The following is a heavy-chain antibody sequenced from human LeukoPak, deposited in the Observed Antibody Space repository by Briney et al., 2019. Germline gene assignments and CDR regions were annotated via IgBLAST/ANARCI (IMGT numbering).Heavy chain of an antibody. CDR2: IYYSGST. Sequence: PSETLPLTCAVSGGSISSYYWSWIRQPPGKGLEWIGYIYYSGSTNYNPSLKSRVTISVDTSKNQFSLKLSSVTAADTAVYYCARKANGDYLQSAFDIWGQGTMVTVSS. CDR3: ARKANGDYLQSAFDI. D-gene: IGHD4-17*01. CDR1: GGSISSYY. J-gene: IGHJ3*02. V-gene: IGHV4-59*08.